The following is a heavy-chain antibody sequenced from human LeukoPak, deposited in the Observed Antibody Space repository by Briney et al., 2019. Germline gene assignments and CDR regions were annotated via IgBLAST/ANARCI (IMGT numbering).Heavy chain of an antibody. CDR2: INPNSGGT. Sequence: ASVKVSCKASGYTFTGYYMHWVRQAPGQGLEWMGWINPNSGGTNYAQKFQGRVTMTRDTSISKAYMELSRLRSDDTAVYYCARDGVGYYDSSGYYSFQHWGQGTLVTVSS. J-gene: IGHJ1*01. CDR3: ARDGVGYYDSSGYYSFQH. D-gene: IGHD3-22*01. V-gene: IGHV1-2*02. CDR1: GYTFTGYY.